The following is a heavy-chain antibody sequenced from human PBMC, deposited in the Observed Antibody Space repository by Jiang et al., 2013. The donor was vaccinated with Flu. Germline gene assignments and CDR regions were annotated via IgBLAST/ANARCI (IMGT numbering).Heavy chain of an antibody. CDR1: GGSISSGGYS. J-gene: IGHJ3*02. Sequence: GSGLVKPSQTLSLTCAVSGGSISSGGYSWSWIRQPPGKGLEWIGYIYHSGSTYYNPSLKSRVTISVDRSKNQFSLKLSSVTAADTAVYYCASGTGRKNDAFDIWGQGDNGHRLF. CDR3: ASGTGRKNDAFDI. D-gene: IGHD1-1*01. V-gene: IGHV4-30-2*01. CDR2: IYHSGST.